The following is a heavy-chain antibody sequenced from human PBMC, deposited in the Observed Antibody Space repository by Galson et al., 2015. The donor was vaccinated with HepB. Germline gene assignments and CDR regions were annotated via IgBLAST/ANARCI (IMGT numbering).Heavy chain of an antibody. V-gene: IGHV1-69*13. J-gene: IGHJ6*03. Sequence: SVKVSCRASGGTFRSYAISWVRQAPGQGLEWMGGIIPIFGTANYAQRFQGRVTITADESTSTAYMELSSLRSEDTAVYYCARGGESYYYYYMDVWGKGTTVTVSS. CDR2: IIPIFGTA. CDR3: ARGGESYYYYYMDV. CDR1: GGTFRSYA.